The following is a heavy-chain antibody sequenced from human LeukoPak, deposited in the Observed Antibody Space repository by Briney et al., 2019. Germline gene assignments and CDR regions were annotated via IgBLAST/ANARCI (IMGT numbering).Heavy chain of an antibody. D-gene: IGHD6-13*01. J-gene: IGHJ6*03. CDR3: ARVVGAAAGMDYYYYYMDV. CDR1: GFTFSSYW. CDR2: INSDGSST. V-gene: IGHV3-74*01. Sequence: AGGSLRLSCAASGFTFSSYWMHWVRQAPGKGLVWVSRINSDGSSTSYADSVKGRFTISRDNAKNTLYLQMNSLRAEDTAVYYCARVVGAAAGMDYYYYYMDVWGKGTTVTVSS.